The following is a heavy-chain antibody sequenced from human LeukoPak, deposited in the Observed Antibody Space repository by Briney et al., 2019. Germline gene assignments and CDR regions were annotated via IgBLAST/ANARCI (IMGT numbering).Heavy chain of an antibody. CDR2: INPNSGGT. Sequence: ASVKVSCKASGYTFTGYYMHWVRQAPGQGLEWMGWINPNSGGTNYAQKFQGRVTMTRDTSISTAYMELSRLRSDDTAVYYCARGSELWFGESALGDWFDPWGQGTLVTVSS. CDR1: GYTFTGYY. D-gene: IGHD3-10*01. J-gene: IGHJ5*02. CDR3: ARGSELWFGESALGDWFDP. V-gene: IGHV1-2*02.